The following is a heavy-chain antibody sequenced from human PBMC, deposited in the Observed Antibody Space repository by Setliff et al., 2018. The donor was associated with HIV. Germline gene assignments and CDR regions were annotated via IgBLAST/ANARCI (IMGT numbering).Heavy chain of an antibody. V-gene: IGHV1-46*01. CDR3: AIELYGDYTLDY. CDR2: IKPSGGST. CDR1: GYTFTSYY. J-gene: IGHJ4*02. D-gene: IGHD4-17*01. Sequence: ASVKVSCKAAGYTFTSYYMHWVRQAPGQGLEWMGIIKPSGGSTSYAQKFQGRVTMTRDTSTSTVYMELSSLRSEDTAVYYCAIELYGDYTLDYWGQGTLVTVSS.